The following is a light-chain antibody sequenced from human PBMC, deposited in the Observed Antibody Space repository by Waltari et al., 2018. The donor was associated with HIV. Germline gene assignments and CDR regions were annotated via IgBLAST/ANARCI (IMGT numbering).Light chain of an antibody. V-gene: IGLV1-51*01. CDR1: SPNLGKHP. CDR3: GTWDSSLSVVV. J-gene: IGLJ2*01. CDR2: KKN. Sequence: QSVLTQPPAASAAPRQILLITCPGNSPNLGKHPVSWYQQLPRTAPKPLIHKKNKRPSGIPDRFSVSKSGTSATLGITGLQTADEADYYCGTWDSSLSVVVFGGGTKLTVL.